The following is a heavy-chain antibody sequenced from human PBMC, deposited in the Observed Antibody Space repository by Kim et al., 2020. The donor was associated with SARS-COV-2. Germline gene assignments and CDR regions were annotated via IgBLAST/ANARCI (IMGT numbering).Heavy chain of an antibody. J-gene: IGHJ4*02. V-gene: IGHV1-69*13. D-gene: IGHD3-22*01. Sequence: SVKVSCKASGGTFSSYAISWVRQAPGQGLEWMGGIIPIFGTANYAQKFQGRVTITADESTSTAYMELSSLRSEDTAVYYCARGSRGEYYDSSGYFDYWGQGTLVTVSS. CDR1: GGTFSSYA. CDR2: IIPIFGTA. CDR3: ARGSRGEYYDSSGYFDY.